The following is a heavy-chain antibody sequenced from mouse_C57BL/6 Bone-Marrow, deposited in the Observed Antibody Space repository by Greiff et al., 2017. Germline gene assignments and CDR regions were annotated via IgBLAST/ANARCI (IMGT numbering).Heavy chain of an antibody. Sequence: EVQLQQSGPELVKPGASVKISCKASGYTFTDYYMNWVKQSHGKSLEWIGDINPNNGGTSYNQKFKGKATLTVDKSSSTAYMELRSLTSEDSAVYYCASTDFDYWGQGTTLTVSS. V-gene: IGHV1-26*01. J-gene: IGHJ2*01. CDR1: GYTFTDYY. CDR2: INPNNGGT. CDR3: ASTDFDY.